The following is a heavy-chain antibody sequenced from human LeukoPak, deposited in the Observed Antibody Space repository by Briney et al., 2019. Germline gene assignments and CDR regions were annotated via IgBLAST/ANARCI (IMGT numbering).Heavy chain of an antibody. CDR3: ARAPYARGRDIVVVTPFDY. D-gene: IGHD3-22*01. J-gene: IGHJ4*02. V-gene: IGHV1-46*01. CDR2: INPSGGST. CDR1: GYTFTSYY. Sequence: ASVKVSCKASGYTFTSYYMHWVRQAPGQGLEWMGIINPSGGSTSYAQKFQGRVTMTRDTSTSTVYMELSSLRSDDTAVYYCARAPYARGRDIVVVTPFDYWGQGTLVTVSS.